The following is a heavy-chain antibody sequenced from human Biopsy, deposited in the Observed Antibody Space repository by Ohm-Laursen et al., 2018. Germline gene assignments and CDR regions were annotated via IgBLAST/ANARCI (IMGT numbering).Heavy chain of an antibody. J-gene: IGHJ4*02. Sequence: ASVKVSCKGSGYAVNDYFLHWLRQAPGQGPEWMGWISPNSGGTNYAQKFQGNITMTKNTSMSTAHMEMSRLRSDDTAVYYCALQSVAQMRNFDYWGQGTLVTVSS. CDR3: ALQSVAQMRNFDY. V-gene: IGHV1-2*02. D-gene: IGHD6-19*01. CDR2: ISPNSGGT. CDR1: GYAVNDYF.